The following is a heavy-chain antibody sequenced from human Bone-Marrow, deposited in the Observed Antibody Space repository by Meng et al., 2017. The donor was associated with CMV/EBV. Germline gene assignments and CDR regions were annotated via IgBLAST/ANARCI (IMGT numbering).Heavy chain of an antibody. Sequence: GGSLRLSCAASGFTFSSYAMHWVRQAPVKGLEWVAVISYDGSNKYYADSVKGRFSISRDNSRNTLYLQMNSLRAEDTAVYYCAREEFRQQLVYGRNWFDPWAQGTLVTVSS. CDR2: ISYDGSNK. J-gene: IGHJ5*02. CDR3: AREEFRQQLVYGRNWFDP. CDR1: GFTFSSYA. D-gene: IGHD6-13*01. V-gene: IGHV3-30-3*01.